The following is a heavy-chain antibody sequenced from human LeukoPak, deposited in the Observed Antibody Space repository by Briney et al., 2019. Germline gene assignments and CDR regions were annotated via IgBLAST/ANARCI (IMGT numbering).Heavy chain of an antibody. J-gene: IGHJ6*03. CDR2: IYPGVGT. D-gene: IGHD1-26*01. CDR3: AKECVSVGAQGGYYMDV. Sequence: GGSLRLSCAASGFTVTIGYMNCVRQAPGKGLEWISVIYPGVGTYYADSVKGRFTISRDNSKNTLYLQLNSLRAEDTAVYYCAKECVSVGAQGGYYMDVWGNGTTVTVS. CDR1: GFTVTIGY. V-gene: IGHV3-53*01.